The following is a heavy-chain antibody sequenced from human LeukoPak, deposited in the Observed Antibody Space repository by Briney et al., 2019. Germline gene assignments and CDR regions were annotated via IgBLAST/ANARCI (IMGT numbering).Heavy chain of an antibody. CDR1: GYTFTSYY. CDR3: ARDPPYYYDSSGYYPSGYMDV. V-gene: IGHV1-46*01. Sequence: GASVKVSCKASGYTFTSYYMHWVRQAPGQGLEWMGIINPSGGSTSYAQKFQGRVTMTRDMSTSTVYMELSSLRSEDTAVYYCARDPPYYYDSSGYYPSGYMDVWGKGTTVTVSS. J-gene: IGHJ6*03. D-gene: IGHD3-22*01. CDR2: INPSGGST.